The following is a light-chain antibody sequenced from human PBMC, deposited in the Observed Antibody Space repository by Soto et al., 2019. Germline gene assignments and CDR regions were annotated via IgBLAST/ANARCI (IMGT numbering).Light chain of an antibody. Sequence: EIVLTQSPVTLSLSPGVRATLSCRASQSVRTYLAWYQVKPGQAPRLLIYDASRRASGVPARFSGSGSGTDFSHTFSSLEPEDFALYYCQQRNTWPPITFGQGTRLEIK. CDR1: QSVRTY. V-gene: IGKV3-11*01. CDR3: QQRNTWPPIT. J-gene: IGKJ5*01. CDR2: DAS.